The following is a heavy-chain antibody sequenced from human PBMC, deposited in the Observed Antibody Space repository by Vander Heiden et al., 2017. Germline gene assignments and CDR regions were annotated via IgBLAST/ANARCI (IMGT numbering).Heavy chain of an antibody. CDR2: INSTSSYI. CDR3: ASLAGAGTSDY. V-gene: IGHV3-21*01. D-gene: IGHD6-13*01. CDR1: GFPSSTYT. Sequence: EVQLVESGGGLVKPGGSLRLPCAASGFPSSTYTMTWVRQAPGKGLEWVSSINSTSSYIYYADSVKGRFTISRDNAKNSLYLQMNSLRTEDTAVYYCASLAGAGTSDYWGQGTLVTVSS. J-gene: IGHJ4*02.